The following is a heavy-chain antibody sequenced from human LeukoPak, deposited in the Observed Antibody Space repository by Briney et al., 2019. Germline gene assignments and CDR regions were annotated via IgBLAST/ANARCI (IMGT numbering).Heavy chain of an antibody. D-gene: IGHD1-26*01. J-gene: IGHJ4*02. CDR3: ARDPPSGSFHYFDY. V-gene: IGHV3-30-3*01. Sequence: GRSLRLSCAASGFTFSSYAMHWVRQAPGKGLEWVAVISYDGSNKYYADSVKGRFTISRDNSKNTLYLQMNSLRAEDTAVYYCARDPPSGSFHYFDYWGQGTLVTVSS. CDR2: ISYDGSNK. CDR1: GFTFSSYA.